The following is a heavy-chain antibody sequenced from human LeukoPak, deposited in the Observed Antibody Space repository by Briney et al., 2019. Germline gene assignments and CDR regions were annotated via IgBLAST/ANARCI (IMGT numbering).Heavy chain of an antibody. CDR2: IIPIFGTA. D-gene: IGHD4-23*01. CDR3: ARYGGNPLSFDY. J-gene: IGHJ4*02. Sequence: SVKVSCKASGGTFSSYAISWVRQAPGQGLEWMGGIIPIFGTANYAQKSQGRVTITADESTSTAYMELSSLRSEDTAVYYCARYGGNPLSFDYWGQGTLVTVSS. CDR1: GGTFSSYA. V-gene: IGHV1-69*13.